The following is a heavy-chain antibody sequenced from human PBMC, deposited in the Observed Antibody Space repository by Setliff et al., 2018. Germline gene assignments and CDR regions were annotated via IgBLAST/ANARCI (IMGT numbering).Heavy chain of an antibody. CDR3: ARTGTYRYFDY. J-gene: IGHJ4*02. D-gene: IGHD1-1*01. CDR1: GDSMNSGVYY. CDR2: IYSGGTT. Sequence: PSETLSLTCKVSGDSMNSGVYYWAWIRQPPGKGLEWIGRIYSGGTTYYNSSLKSRVTISVDTSKSQFSLRLNSVTAADTAVYYCARTGTYRYFDYRGRGTLVTVSS. V-gene: IGHV4-39*01.